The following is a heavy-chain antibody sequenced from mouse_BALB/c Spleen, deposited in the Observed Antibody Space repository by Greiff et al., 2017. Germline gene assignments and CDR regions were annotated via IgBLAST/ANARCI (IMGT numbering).Heavy chain of an antibody. CDR3: ARSGDYYAMDY. Sequence: EVKLMGSGGGLVQPGGSRKLSCAASGFTFSSFGMHWVRQAPEKGLEWVAYISSGSRTIYYADTVKGRFTISRDNPTNTLFLQMTSLRSEDTAMYYCARSGDYYAMDYWGQGTSVTVSS. CDR1: GFTFSSFG. CDR2: ISSGSRTI. J-gene: IGHJ4*01. V-gene: IGHV5-17*02. D-gene: IGHD4-1*01.